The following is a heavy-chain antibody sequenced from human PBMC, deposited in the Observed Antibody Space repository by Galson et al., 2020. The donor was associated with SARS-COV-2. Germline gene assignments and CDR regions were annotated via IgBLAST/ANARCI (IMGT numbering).Heavy chain of an antibody. Sequence: SETLSLTCTVSGGSISSYYWSWIRQPPGKGLEWIGYIYTSGSTNYNPSLKSRVTISVDTSKNQFSLKLSSVTAADTAVYYCARGPGIAVAGPAPTHWGQGTLVIVSS. V-gene: IGHV4-4*08. CDR1: GGSISSYY. CDR2: IYTSGST. D-gene: IGHD6-19*01. J-gene: IGHJ4*02. CDR3: ARGPGIAVAGPAPTH.